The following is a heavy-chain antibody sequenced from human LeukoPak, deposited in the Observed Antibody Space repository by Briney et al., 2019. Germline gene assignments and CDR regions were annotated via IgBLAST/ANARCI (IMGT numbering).Heavy chain of an antibody. CDR3: ARGEVAGTADC. D-gene: IGHD6-19*01. V-gene: IGHV4-59*08. CDR2: TNYKGST. J-gene: IGHJ4*02. Sequence: PSETLSLTCTVSGGSLSSYYGSWVREPPGEGLELVGYTNYKGSTNYNPSLKSGVPISVDTSKNQFSLKLSHVTAADTAVYYCARGEVAGTADCWGQGTLVTVSS. CDR1: GGSLSSYY.